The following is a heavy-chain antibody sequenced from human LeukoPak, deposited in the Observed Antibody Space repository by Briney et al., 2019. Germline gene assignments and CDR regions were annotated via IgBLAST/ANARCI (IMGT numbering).Heavy chain of an antibody. CDR1: GISLTTNEAG. D-gene: IGHD3-10*01. J-gene: IGHJ5*02. CDR3: AHRPHGSGSYYGP. Sequence: CGPSLVKPPPTLTPSCTFSGISLTTNEAGVACIRQPPGKALEWLALISWDDNKRYRPTLESSLTITKDASKNQVVLTMTNMDPVDTATYYCAHRPHGSGSYYGPWGQGILVTVSA. CDR2: ISWDDNK. V-gene: IGHV2-5*02.